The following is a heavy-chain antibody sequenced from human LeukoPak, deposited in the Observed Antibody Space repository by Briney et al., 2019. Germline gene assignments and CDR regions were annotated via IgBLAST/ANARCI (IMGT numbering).Heavy chain of an antibody. J-gene: IGHJ4*02. CDR2: ISSSSSYI. D-gene: IGHD4-23*01. CDR1: GFTFSSYS. V-gene: IGHV3-21*01. Sequence: GGSLRLSCAASGFTFSSYSMNWVRQAPGKGLEWVSSISSSSSYIYYADSVEGRFTISRDNAKNSLYLQMNSLRAEDTAVYYCARERTTVVTPTDYWGQGTVVTVSS. CDR3: ARERTTVVTPTDY.